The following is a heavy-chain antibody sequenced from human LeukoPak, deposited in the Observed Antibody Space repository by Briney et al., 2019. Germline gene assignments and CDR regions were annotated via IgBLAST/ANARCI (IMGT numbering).Heavy chain of an antibody. Sequence: PSETLSLTCTVSGGSISIGGYYWSWIRQHPGKGLEWIGYIYYSGSTYYNPSLKSRVTISVDTSKNQFSLKLSSVTAADTAVYYCARTPFRYSSSSRWFDPWGQGTLVTVSS. CDR2: IYYSGST. CDR3: ARTPFRYSSSSRWFDP. CDR1: GGSISIGGYY. J-gene: IGHJ5*02. V-gene: IGHV4-31*03. D-gene: IGHD6-6*01.